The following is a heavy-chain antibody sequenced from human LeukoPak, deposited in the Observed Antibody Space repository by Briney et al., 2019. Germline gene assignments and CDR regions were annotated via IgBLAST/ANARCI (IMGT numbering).Heavy chain of an antibody. V-gene: IGHV3-15*01. Sequence: KPGGSLRLSCAASGVTFSNAWMSWVRQAPGKGLEWVGRIKRKTDGGTTDYAAPVKGRFTISRDDSKYTLYPQMNSLKNEDTAVYYCTTVGYDSSGFDYWGQGTLVTVSS. D-gene: IGHD3-22*01. CDR1: GVTFSNAW. CDR3: TTVGYDSSGFDY. J-gene: IGHJ4*02. CDR2: IKRKTDGGTT.